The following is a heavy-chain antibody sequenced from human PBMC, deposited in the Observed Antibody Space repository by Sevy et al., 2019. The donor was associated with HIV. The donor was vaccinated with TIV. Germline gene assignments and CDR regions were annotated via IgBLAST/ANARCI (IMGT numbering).Heavy chain of an antibody. CDR2: ISSSGDTI. CDR3: ARASRTRFTDC. V-gene: IGHV3-11*01. D-gene: IGHD2-2*01. CDR1: GFTFTDYY. J-gene: IGHJ4*02. Sequence: GGSLRLSCAASGFTFTDYYMSWIRQAPGKGLEWLSYISSSGDTIQYADSVKGRFTISRVNAKNSLSLQMNSLRAEDTAVYYCARASRTRFTDCWGQGTLVTVSS.